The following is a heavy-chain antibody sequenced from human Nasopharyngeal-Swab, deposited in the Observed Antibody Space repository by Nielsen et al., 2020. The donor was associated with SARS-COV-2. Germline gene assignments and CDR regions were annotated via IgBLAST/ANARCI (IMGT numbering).Heavy chain of an antibody. J-gene: IGHJ4*02. CDR1: GGSFSGYY. D-gene: IGHD3/OR15-3a*01. CDR3: ARGRGTRSYFDY. V-gene: IGHV4-59*01. Sequence: SETLSLTCAVYGGSFSGYYWSWIRQPPGKGLEWMGYIYYSGSTNYNPSLKSRVTISVDTSKNQLSLKLTSVTAADTAVYYLARGRGTRSYFDYWGQGTQVTVSS. CDR2: IYYSGST.